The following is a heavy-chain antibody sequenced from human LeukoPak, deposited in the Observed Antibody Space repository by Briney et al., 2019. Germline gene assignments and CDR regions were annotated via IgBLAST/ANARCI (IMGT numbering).Heavy chain of an antibody. CDR2: INSGGIT. Sequence: GGSLRLSCAASGFTVSSNYMSWVRQAPGKGLEWVSVINSGGITYYADSVKGRFTISRDNSKNTVDLQMNSLRAEDTAVYFCAGIRSWPTVPDYWGQGTLVTVS. CDR3: AGIRSWPTVPDY. D-gene: IGHD2-2*01. V-gene: IGHV3-53*01. CDR1: GFTVSSNY. J-gene: IGHJ4*02.